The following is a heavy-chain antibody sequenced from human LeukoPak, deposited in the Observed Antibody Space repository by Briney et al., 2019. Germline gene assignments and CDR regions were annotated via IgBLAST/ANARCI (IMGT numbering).Heavy chain of an antibody. Sequence: GGSLRLSCAASGFTISSYWMSWVRQAPGKGLEWVANIKQDGSEKYYVDSVKGRFTISRDNAKNSLYLQMNSLRAEDTAVYYCARGLAVDYWGQGTLVTVSS. CDR3: ARGLAVDY. CDR2: IKQDGSEK. J-gene: IGHJ4*02. CDR1: GFTISSYW. D-gene: IGHD6-19*01. V-gene: IGHV3-7*01.